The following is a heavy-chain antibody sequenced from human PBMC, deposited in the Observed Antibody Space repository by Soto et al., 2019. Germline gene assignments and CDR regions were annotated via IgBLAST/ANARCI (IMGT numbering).Heavy chain of an antibody. D-gene: IGHD4-17*01. J-gene: IGHJ4*02. Sequence: EVQLVESGGGLVQPGRSLRLSCVASGLTADDYAMHWGRQAPGKGLEWVSGISSNSDTIDYADSVKGRFTISRDNAKNSLFRQMNSLRPEDTALYYCAKDMKWGGMTTIHYFDSWGQGTLVTVSS. V-gene: IGHV3-9*02. CDR1: GLTADDYA. CDR3: AKDMKWGGMTTIHYFDS. CDR2: ISSNSDTI.